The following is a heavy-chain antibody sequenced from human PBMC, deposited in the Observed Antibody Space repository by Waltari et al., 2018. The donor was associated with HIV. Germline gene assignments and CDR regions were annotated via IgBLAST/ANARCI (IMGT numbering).Heavy chain of an antibody. J-gene: IGHJ4*02. Sequence: VQVQESGPGLVRPSETLALTCSVYGASISGYYWSWIRQIVAKNGNVANKWEWLGGMYVGGGPDYRGGVKNRLTMSTDTSKNQVSLRLKSVTAADTVMYYCVKSTFLGVMPADYFDVWGPGTLVTVAS. CDR1: GASISGYY. D-gene: IGHD3-3*02. V-gene: IGHV4-4*07. CDR3: VKSTFLGVMPADYFDV. CDR2: MYVGGGP.